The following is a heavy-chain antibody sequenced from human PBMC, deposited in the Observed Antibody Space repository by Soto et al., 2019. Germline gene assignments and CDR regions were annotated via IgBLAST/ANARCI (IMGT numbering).Heavy chain of an antibody. D-gene: IGHD2-15*01. CDR2: ISGSGDST. J-gene: IGHJ4*02. CDR3: VKDGNRGDFDY. CDR1: GFTFSSYA. V-gene: IGHV3-23*01. Sequence: GGSLRLSCAASGFTFSSYAMSWVRQAPGKGLEWVSGISGSGDSTYYADSVKGRFTISRDNSKNTLYLQMSSLRAEDTAVYYCVKDGNRGDFDYWGQGTLVTVSS.